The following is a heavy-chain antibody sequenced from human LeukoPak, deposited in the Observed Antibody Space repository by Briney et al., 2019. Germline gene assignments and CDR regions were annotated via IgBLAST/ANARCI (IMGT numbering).Heavy chain of an antibody. J-gene: IGHJ4*02. D-gene: IGHD3-9*01. CDR3: AKGSIDWYYFDY. V-gene: IGHV3-30*18. CDR2: ISSDGSHK. CDR1: GFSVSTYD. Sequence: PGGSLRLSCAASGFSVSTYDMHWVRQAPGKGLEWVAVISSDGSHKYWADSVKGRFTIPRDNSKNTVYLQTNSLRAEDTAVYYCAKGSIDWYYFDYWGQGTLVTVSS.